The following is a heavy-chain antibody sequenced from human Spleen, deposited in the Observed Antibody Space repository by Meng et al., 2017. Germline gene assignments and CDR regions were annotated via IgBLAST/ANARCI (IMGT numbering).Heavy chain of an antibody. D-gene: IGHD6-19*01. Sequence: GESLKISCAASGFTFSSYAMHWVRQAPGKGLEWVAVISYDGSNKYYADSVKGRFTISRDNSRNTVWLQMNSLRADDTAVYYCATIAVAGLTNWFDPWGQGTLVTVSS. J-gene: IGHJ5*02. V-gene: IGHV3-30*07. CDR2: ISYDGSNK. CDR3: ATIAVAGLTNWFDP. CDR1: GFTFSSYA.